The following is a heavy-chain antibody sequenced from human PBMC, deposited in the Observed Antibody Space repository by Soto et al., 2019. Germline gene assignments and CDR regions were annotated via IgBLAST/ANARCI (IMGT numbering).Heavy chain of an antibody. CDR3: ARDLESVGVYYFDY. J-gene: IGHJ4*02. CDR2: IIPIFAIA. V-gene: IGHV1-69*12. D-gene: IGHD1-1*01. CDR1: GGTINSFG. Sequence: QVQLVHSGAEVKKPGSSVKVSCKASGGTINSFGISWVRRAPGQGLEWMGGIIPIFAIANYAQKFQGRVTITADESTNTAYMELSSLRSDDTAMYYCARDLESVGVYYFDYWGQGTLVTVSS.